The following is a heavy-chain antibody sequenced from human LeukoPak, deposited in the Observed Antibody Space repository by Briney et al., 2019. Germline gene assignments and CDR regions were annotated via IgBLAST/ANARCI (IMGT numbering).Heavy chain of an antibody. CDR3: ARGSDTYYDFWSGYPYYYGMDV. V-gene: IGHV4-31*03. CDR1: GGSISSGGYY. CDR2: IYYSGST. D-gene: IGHD3-3*01. Sequence: PSETLSLTCTVSGGSISSGGYYWSWIRQHPGKGLEWIGYIYYSGSTYYNPSLKSRVTISVDTSKNQFSLKLSSVTAADTAVYYCARGSDTYYDFWSGYPYYYGMDVWGQGTTVTVSS. J-gene: IGHJ6*02.